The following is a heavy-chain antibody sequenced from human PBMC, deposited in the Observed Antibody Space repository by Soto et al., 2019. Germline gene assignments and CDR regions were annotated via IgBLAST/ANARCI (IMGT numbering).Heavy chain of an antibody. Sequence: SETLSLTCTVSGGSISSGGYYWSWIRQHPGKGLEWIGYIYYSGSTYYNPSLKSRVTISVDTSKNQFSLKLSSVTAADTAVYYCARVSLKYCSSTSCQNFDWFDPWGQGTLVTVSS. V-gene: IGHV4-31*03. J-gene: IGHJ5*02. CDR3: ARVSLKYCSSTSCQNFDWFDP. CDR2: IYYSGST. D-gene: IGHD2-2*01. CDR1: GGSISSGGYY.